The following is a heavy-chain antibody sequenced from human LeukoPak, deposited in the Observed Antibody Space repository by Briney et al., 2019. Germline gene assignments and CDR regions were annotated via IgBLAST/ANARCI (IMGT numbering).Heavy chain of an antibody. V-gene: IGHV3-30*02. Sequence: PGGSLRLSCAASGFTFSSYGMHWVRQAPGKGLEWVAFIRYDGSNKYYADSVKGRFTISRDNSKNTLYLQMNSLRAEDTAVYYCARDSSWPDYGSGSYPPLDYWGQGTLVTVSS. CDR2: IRYDGSNK. J-gene: IGHJ4*02. D-gene: IGHD3-10*01. CDR3: ARDSSWPDYGSGSYPPLDY. CDR1: GFTFSSYG.